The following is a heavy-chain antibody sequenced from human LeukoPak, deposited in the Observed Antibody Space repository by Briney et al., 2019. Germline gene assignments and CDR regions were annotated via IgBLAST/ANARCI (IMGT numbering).Heavy chain of an antibody. CDR1: GFTFSSYA. J-gene: IGHJ4*02. CDR3: AKNGEYQLLYPYYFDY. D-gene: IGHD2-2*02. Sequence: GGSLRLSCAASGFTFSSYAMSWVRQAPGKGLEWVSAISGSGGSTYYADSVRGRFTISRDNSKNTLYLQMNSLRAEDTAVYYCAKNGEYQLLYPYYFDYWGQETLVTVSS. V-gene: IGHV3-23*01. CDR2: ISGSGGST.